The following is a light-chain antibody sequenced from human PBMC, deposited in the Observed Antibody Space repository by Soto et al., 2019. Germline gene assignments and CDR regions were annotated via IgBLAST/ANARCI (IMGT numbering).Light chain of an antibody. CDR2: GVS. V-gene: IGKV3-20*01. CDR3: QQYGDSPLT. J-gene: IGKJ4*01. Sequence: EIVLTQSPGTVSLSPGERATLSCRASQSVTSSYLAWYQQKPGQAPRLLIYGVSSRAMGIPDRFSGSGAGTDFTLTISRLEPEDFAVYYCQQYGDSPLTFGGGTKVEIK. CDR1: QSVTSSY.